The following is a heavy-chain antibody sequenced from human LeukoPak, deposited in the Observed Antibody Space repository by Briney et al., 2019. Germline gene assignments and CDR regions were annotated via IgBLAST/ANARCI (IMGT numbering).Heavy chain of an antibody. J-gene: IGHJ6*04. V-gene: IGHV3-74*01. Sequence: GGSLRLSCAASGFTFSSYWIHWVRHAPGKGLVWVSRINSDESSTSYADSVKGRFTISRDNAKNTLYLQMNSLSAEGTAVYYCARGGVRYFNAMDVWGKGTTVTVSS. CDR2: INSDESST. D-gene: IGHD3-9*01. CDR3: ARGGVRYFNAMDV. CDR1: GFTFSSYW.